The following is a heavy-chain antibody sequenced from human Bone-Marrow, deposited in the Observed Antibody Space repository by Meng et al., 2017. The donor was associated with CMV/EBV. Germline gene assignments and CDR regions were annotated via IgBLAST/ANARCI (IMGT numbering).Heavy chain of an antibody. CDR1: GYTCTDHY. CDR2: IYPNSGGT. V-gene: IGHV1-2*02. Sequence: ASLKVSCKASGYTCTDHYFHWVRQAPGQGLEWMGWIYPNSGGTHYAQKFQGRLTVTTDTPISTGYMELSSLGSDDTAVYYCARDATVAVFDPWGQGTLVTVSS. D-gene: IGHD4-23*01. J-gene: IGHJ5*02. CDR3: ARDATVAVFDP.